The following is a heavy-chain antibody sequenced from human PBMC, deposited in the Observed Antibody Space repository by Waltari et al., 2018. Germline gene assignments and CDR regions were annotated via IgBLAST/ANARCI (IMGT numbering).Heavy chain of an antibody. J-gene: IGHJ4*02. CDR1: GFTFSSYE. Sequence: EVQLVESGGGLVQPGGSLRLSCAASGFTFSSYEMNWVRQAPGKGLAWVSYISSSGSTIYYADSVKGRFTISRDNAKNSLYLQMNSLRAEDTAVYYCARVARYYYDSSGYPDYWGQGTLVTVSS. D-gene: IGHD3-22*01. CDR2: ISSSGSTI. V-gene: IGHV3-48*03. CDR3: ARVARYYYDSSGYPDY.